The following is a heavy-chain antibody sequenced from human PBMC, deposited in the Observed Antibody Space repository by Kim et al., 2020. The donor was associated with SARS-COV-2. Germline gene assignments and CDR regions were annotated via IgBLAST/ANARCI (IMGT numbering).Heavy chain of an antibody. J-gene: IGHJ4*02. CDR1: GGSFSGYY. D-gene: IGHD1-1*01. Sequence: SETLSLTCAVYGGSFSGYYWSWIRQPPGKGLEWIGEINHSGSTNYNPSLKSRVTISVDTSKNQFSLKLSSVTAADTAVYYCARRNRVHFDYWGQGTLVTVSS. CDR3: ARRNRVHFDY. CDR2: INHSGST. V-gene: IGHV4-34*01.